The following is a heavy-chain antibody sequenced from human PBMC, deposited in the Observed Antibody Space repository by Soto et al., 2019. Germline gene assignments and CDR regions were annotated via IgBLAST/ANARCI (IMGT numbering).Heavy chain of an antibody. CDR2: IYYSGST. J-gene: IGHJ6*01. Sequence: SETLSLTCTVSGDSVSSDIYYWDWIRQPPGRGLEWIGTIYYSGSTNYNPSLESRVTISIDTSKNQFSLELTSVTAADMAFYYCAVRFNWFGPHRYGLAVWGQGTAVTVSS. D-gene: IGHD3-16*01. CDR1: GDSVSSDIYY. CDR3: AVRFNWFGPHRYGLAV. V-gene: IGHV4-39*01.